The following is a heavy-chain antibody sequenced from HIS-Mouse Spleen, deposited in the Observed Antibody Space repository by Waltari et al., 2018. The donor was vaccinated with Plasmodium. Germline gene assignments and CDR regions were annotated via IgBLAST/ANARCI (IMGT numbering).Heavy chain of an antibody. J-gene: IGHJ2*01. CDR2: INHSRST. CDR3: ARVTSSGVYWYFDL. D-gene: IGHD3-3*01. CDR1: GGSFSGYY. V-gene: IGHV4-34*01. Sequence: QVQLQQWGAGLLKPSETLSLTCAVYGGSFSGYYWSWIRPPPGKGLEWIGEINHSRSTNYNPSLKSRVTISVDTSKNQFSLKLSSVTAADTAVYYCARVTSSGVYWYFDLWGRGTLVTVSS.